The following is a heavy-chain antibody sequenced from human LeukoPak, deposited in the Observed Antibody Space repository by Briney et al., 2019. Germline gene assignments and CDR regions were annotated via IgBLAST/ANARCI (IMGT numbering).Heavy chain of an antibody. Sequence: GGSLRLSCAASGFDFSTYSIDWVRQAPGKGLEWVSYISSSSSNIYHAVSVKGRFTISRDNAKNSLHLQMNSLRAEDTAVYYCARVGRSGWTVDYWGQGTLVTVSS. D-gene: IGHD6-19*01. J-gene: IGHJ4*02. CDR3: ARVGRSGWTVDY. V-gene: IGHV3-48*04. CDR2: ISSSSSNI. CDR1: GFDFSTYS.